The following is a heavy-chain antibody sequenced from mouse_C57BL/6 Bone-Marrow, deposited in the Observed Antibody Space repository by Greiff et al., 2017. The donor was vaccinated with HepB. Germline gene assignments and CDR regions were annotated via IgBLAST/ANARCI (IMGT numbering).Heavy chain of an antibody. CDR2: IYPSDSET. V-gene: IGHV1-61*01. CDR1: GYTFTSYW. Sequence: QVQLQQPGAELVRPGSSVKLSCKASGYTFTSYWMDWVKQRPGQGLEWIGNIYPSDSETHYNQKFKDKATLTVDKSSSTAYMQLSSLTSEDSAVYYCARERWDFDYWGQGTPLTVSS. CDR3: ARERWDFDY. J-gene: IGHJ2*01. D-gene: IGHD2-3*01.